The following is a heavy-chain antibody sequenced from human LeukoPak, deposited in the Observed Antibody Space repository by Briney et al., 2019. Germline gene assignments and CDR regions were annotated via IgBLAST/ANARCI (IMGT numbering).Heavy chain of an antibody. D-gene: IGHD6-13*01. Sequence: SVNGSCKVSGYTFTGYYMPWVRQARGQGLDWMGWINPNSGGTHYAQKFQGRVTMTRDTSISTAYIELSMLRSDDTAVYYCASLAARTLGNDYWGQGTLVTVSS. J-gene: IGHJ4*02. V-gene: IGHV1-2*02. CDR2: INPNSGGT. CDR3: ASLAARTLGNDY. CDR1: GYTFTGYY.